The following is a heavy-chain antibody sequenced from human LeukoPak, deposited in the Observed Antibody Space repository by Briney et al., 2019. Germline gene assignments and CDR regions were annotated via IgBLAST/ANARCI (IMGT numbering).Heavy chain of an antibody. Sequence: QPGASLRLSCAASGFTLSSYTMNWVRQAPGKGLEWVSGISSSGGSTYYADSVKGRFTISRDNSKNTLFLQMNSLRTEDTAVYFCAITRIPAGTWGQGTLVTVSP. D-gene: IGHD6-13*01. CDR1: GFTLSSYT. CDR3: AITRIPAGT. V-gene: IGHV3-23*01. CDR2: ISSSGGST. J-gene: IGHJ4*02.